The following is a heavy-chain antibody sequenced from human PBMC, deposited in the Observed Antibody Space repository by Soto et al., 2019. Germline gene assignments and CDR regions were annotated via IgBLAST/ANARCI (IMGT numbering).Heavy chain of an antibody. J-gene: IGHJ6*02. D-gene: IGHD3-10*01. CDR2: ISAYNGNT. Sequence: ASVKVSCKASGYTFTSYGISWVRQAPGQGLEWMGWISAYNGNTNYAQKFQGRVTITADESTSTAYMELSSLRSEDTAVYYCGGSYSMVRGVIIPPYYGMDVWGQGTTVTVSS. V-gene: IGHV1-18*04. CDR1: GYTFTSYG. CDR3: GGSYSMVRGVIIPPYYGMDV.